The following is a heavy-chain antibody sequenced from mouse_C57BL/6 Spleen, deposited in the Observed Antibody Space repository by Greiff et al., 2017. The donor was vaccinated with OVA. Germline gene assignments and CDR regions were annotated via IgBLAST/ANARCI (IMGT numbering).Heavy chain of an antibody. J-gene: IGHJ2*01. V-gene: IGHV5-17*01. D-gene: IGHD2-3*01. CDR2: ISSGSSTI. CDR1: GFTFSDYG. CDR3: ARDWYDGYLFDY. Sequence: EVNLVESGGGLVKPGGSLKLSCAASGFTFSDYGMHWVRQAPEKGLEWVAYISSGSSTIYYADTVKGRFTISRDNAKNTLFLQMTSLRAEDTAMYYCARDWYDGYLFDYWGQGTTLTVSS.